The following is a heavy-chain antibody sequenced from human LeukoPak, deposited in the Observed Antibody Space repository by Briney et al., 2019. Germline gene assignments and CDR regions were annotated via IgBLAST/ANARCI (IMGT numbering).Heavy chain of an antibody. V-gene: IGHV4-30-4*08. CDR1: GGSISSGDSY. Sequence: SETLSLTCTVSGGSISSGDSYWSWIRQPPGKGLEWIGYIFYSGSTYYNPSVKSRVTISLDTSKNQFSLKLSSVTAADTAVYYCARQPSDAFDIWGQGTMVTVSS. CDR2: IFYSGST. J-gene: IGHJ3*02. CDR3: ARQPSDAFDI.